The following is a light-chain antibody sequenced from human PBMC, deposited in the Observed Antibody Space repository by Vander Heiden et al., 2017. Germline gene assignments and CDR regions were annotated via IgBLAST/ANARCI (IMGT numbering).Light chain of an antibody. J-gene: IGKJ4*01. CDR1: QSVSNN. V-gene: IGKV3-15*01. CDR3: QQYKNWPLT. CDR2: AAS. Sequence: EIVMTQSPATLSVSPGERATLSCRASQSVSNNLAWYQQKPGQAPRLLIYAASTRATNSPTRFSGSGSGTDFTLTISSLQSEDFALYYCQQYKNWPLTFGGGAKVEIK.